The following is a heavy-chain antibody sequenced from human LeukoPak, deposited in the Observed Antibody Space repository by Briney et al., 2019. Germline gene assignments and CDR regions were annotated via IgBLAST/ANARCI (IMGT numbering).Heavy chain of an antibody. V-gene: IGHV4-59*01. CDR1: GDSISSYY. D-gene: IGHD5-18*01. Sequence: SETLSLACTVSGDSISSYYWSWIRQPPGKGLEWIGYIYYSGSTNYNPSLKSRVTISVDTSKNQFSLKLSSVTAADTAVYYCARGHSYGSFDYWGQGTLVTVSS. J-gene: IGHJ4*02. CDR3: ARGHSYGSFDY. CDR2: IYYSGST.